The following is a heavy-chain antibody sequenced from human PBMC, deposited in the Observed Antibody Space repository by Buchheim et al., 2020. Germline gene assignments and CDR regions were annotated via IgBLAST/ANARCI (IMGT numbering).Heavy chain of an antibody. CDR1: GYTSNIYY. Sequence: QLVQSGAEVKKPGASVKIPCKASGYTSNIYYIHWVRQAPGQGLEWMGRIIPILGIANYAQKFQGRVTITADKSTSTAYMELSSLRSEDTAVYYCARGLRGKDYGDYGFDYWGQGTL. D-gene: IGHD4-17*01. V-gene: IGHV1-69*09. CDR2: IIPILGIA. CDR3: ARGLRGKDYGDYGFDY. J-gene: IGHJ4*02.